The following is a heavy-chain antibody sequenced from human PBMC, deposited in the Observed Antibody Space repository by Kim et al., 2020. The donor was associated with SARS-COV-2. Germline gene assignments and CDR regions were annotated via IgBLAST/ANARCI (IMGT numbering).Heavy chain of an antibody. D-gene: IGHD3-16*01. Sequence: KGRFTVSRDNAKNSLYLQMNSLRAEDTAVYYCARVKRSRLRNYYYYGMDVWGQGTTVTVSS. J-gene: IGHJ6*02. CDR3: ARVKRSRLRNYYYYGMDV. V-gene: IGHV3-11*06.